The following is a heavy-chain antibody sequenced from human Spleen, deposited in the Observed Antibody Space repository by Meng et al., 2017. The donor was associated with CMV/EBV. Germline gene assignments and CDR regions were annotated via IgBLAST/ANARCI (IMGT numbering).Heavy chain of an antibody. D-gene: IGHD1-26*01. CDR2: IIPIFGTA. CDR1: GGTFSSYA. CDR3: ATGGGSYGSFDY. Sequence: SVKVSCKASGGTFSSYAISWVRQVPGQGLEWMGGIIPIFGTANYAQKFQGRVTITTDESTSTAYMELSSLRSEDSAVYYCATGGGSYGSFDYWGQGTLVTVSS. V-gene: IGHV1-69*05. J-gene: IGHJ4*02.